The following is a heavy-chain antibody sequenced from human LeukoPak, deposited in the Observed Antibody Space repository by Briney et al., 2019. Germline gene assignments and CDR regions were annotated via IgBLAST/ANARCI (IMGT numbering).Heavy chain of an antibody. V-gene: IGHV4-61*01. Sequence: SETLSLTCTVSGGSISSGSYYWSWIRQPPGKGLEWIGYIYYSGSTNYNPSLKSRVTISVDTSKNQFSLKLSSVTAADTAVYYCARDLLLSPVRGVISGAFGVWGKGTTVTVSS. CDR1: GGSISSGSYY. CDR3: ARDLLLSPVRGVISGAFGV. CDR2: IYYSGST. J-gene: IGHJ6*04. D-gene: IGHD3-10*01.